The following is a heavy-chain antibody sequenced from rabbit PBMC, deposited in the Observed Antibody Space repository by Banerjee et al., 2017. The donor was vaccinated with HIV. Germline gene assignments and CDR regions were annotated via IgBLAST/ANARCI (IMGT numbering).Heavy chain of an antibody. Sequence: QEQLEESGGGLVKPEGSLTLTCKASGFSFSNRYVMCWVSQAPGKGLEWIACINTSSSGSTFYANWAKGRFTISKTSSTTMTLQMTSLTAADTATYFCAREGNGDYTGYGYYNLWGPGTLVTVS. V-gene: IGHV1S45*01. CDR1: GFSFSNRYV. CDR3: AREGNGDYTGYGYYNL. J-gene: IGHJ4*01. CDR2: INTSSSGST. D-gene: IGHD6-1*01.